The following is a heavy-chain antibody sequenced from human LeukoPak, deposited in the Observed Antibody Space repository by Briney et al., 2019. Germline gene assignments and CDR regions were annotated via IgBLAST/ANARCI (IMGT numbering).Heavy chain of an antibody. CDR2: ISSSSSYI. D-gene: IGHD5-18*01. V-gene: IGHV3-21*01. CDR1: GFTFSSYS. Sequence: TGGSLRLSCAASGFTFSSYSMNWVRQAPGKGLEWVSSISSSSSYIYYADSVKGRFTISRDNAKNSLYLQMNSLRAEDTAVYYCARLDTAMVSGWFDPWGQGTLVTVSS. CDR3: ARLDTAMVSGWFDP. J-gene: IGHJ5*02.